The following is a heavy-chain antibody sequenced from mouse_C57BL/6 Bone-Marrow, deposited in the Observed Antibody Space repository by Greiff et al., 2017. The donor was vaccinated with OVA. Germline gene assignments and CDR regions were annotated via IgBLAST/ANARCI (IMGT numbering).Heavy chain of an antibody. V-gene: IGHV14-4*01. CDR2: IAPDNGYT. CDR3: TTYRY. CDR1: GFNFNDDY. Sequence: VQLQQSGAELVRPGASVKLSCTASGFNFNDDYMHWVKERPEQGLEWIGWIAPDNGYTECASKFQGKTTITADTSSKTVYLHLRSLTSEDTAVYYCTTYRYWGQGTTLTVSS. J-gene: IGHJ2*01.